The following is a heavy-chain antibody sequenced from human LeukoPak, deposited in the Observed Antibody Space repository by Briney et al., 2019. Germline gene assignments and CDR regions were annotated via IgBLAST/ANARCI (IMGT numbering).Heavy chain of an antibody. V-gene: IGHV3-7*01. CDR2: IDGAGGEK. CDR1: GFTFSRHW. J-gene: IGHJ4*02. D-gene: IGHD2-2*01. Sequence: AGGSLRLSCEASGFTFSRHWLTWVRQAPGKGLEWVGNIDGAGGEKYYVDSVKGRFTISRDNAKNSLYLQMNSLRAEDTAVYYCARDAYLRLDYWGQGTLVTVSS. CDR3: ARDAYLRLDY.